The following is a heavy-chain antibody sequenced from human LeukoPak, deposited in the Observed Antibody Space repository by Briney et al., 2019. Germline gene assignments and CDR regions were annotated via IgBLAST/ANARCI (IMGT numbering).Heavy chain of an antibody. J-gene: IGHJ4*02. Sequence: SESLSLTCGVSGGSVSSTNWWSWIRQPPGKGLEWIGEVHLDGRTNFNPSLKSRLTTSVDLSENHVSLKLTSVTAADTAVYYCAREGGFYRPLDYSGQGSLVTVSS. CDR2: VHLDGRT. V-gene: IGHV4-4*02. D-gene: IGHD6-25*01. CDR1: GGSVSSTNW. CDR3: AREGGFYRPLDY.